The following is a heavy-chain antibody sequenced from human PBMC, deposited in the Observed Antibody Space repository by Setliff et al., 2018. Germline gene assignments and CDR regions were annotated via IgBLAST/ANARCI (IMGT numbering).Heavy chain of an antibody. CDR1: GESFSNNY. J-gene: IGHJ4*02. D-gene: IGHD7-27*01. V-gene: IGHV4-34*01. Sequence: LSLTCSVYGESFSNNYWSWIRQTPGKGLEWIGESNHGGSTSYHPSLKSRLTMSVDTSKKQLSLKLSTVTAADTAVYYCAKFGPLDLTGDWAFDNWGQGTLVTVSS. CDR3: AKFGPLDLTGDWAFDN. CDR2: SNHGGST.